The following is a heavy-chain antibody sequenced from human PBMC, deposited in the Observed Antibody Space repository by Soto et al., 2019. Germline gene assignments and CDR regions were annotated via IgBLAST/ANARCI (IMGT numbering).Heavy chain of an antibody. CDR2: INSDGSST. CDR1: GYTFTSYY. V-gene: IGHV3-74*01. CDR3: ASGLVEYSSSWYDY. D-gene: IGHD6-13*01. J-gene: IGHJ4*02. Sequence: GASVKVSCKASGYTFTSYYMHWVRQAPGKGLVWVSRINSDGSSTSYADSVKGRFTISRDNAKNTLYLQMNSLRAEDTAVYYCASGLVEYSSSWYDYWGQGTLVTVSS.